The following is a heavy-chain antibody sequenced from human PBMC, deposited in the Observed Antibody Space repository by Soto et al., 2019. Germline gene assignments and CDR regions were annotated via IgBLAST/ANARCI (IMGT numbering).Heavy chain of an antibody. CDR1: GGSISPYY. V-gene: IGHV4-59*08. CDR3: ARHVTMGATTGIFYYGMDV. D-gene: IGHD1-26*01. Sequence: QVQLQESGPGLVKPSETLSLTCTVSGGSISPYYWSWIRRPPGKALEWIGYIYYSGSVDYNPSLRMRFTIAVDTSTNQFSLNLNSVTAADAAVYYWARHVTMGATTGIFYYGMDVWCQGITVTVSS. CDR2: IYYSGSV. J-gene: IGHJ6*02.